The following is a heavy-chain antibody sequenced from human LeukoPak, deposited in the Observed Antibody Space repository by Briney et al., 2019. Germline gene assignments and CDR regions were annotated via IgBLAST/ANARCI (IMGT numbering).Heavy chain of an antibody. CDR3: ARDRGGGSSPIDY. CDR1: GYSISSDYY. J-gene: IGHJ4*02. D-gene: IGHD6-6*01. CDR2: IYRNGRT. Sequence: SGTLSLTCAVSGYSISSDYYWGWIRQPPGRGLEWIASIYRNGRTYYNPSLKSRVTISLDTSRNQFPLKVNSVTAADTAVYFCARDRGGGSSPIDYWGQGTLVTVSS. V-gene: IGHV4-38-2*02.